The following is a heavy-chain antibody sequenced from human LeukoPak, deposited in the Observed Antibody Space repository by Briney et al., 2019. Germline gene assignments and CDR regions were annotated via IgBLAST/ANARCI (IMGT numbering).Heavy chain of an antibody. J-gene: IGHJ3*02. D-gene: IGHD2-21*02. CDR1: GFTFSSYA. Sequence: GGSLRLSCAASGFTFSSYAMHWVRQAPGKGLEWVAVISYDGSNKYYADSVKGRFTISRDNSKNTLYPQMNSLRAEDTAVYYCARDVSYCGGDCPDAFDIWGQGTMVTVSS. CDR2: ISYDGSNK. CDR3: ARDVSYCGGDCPDAFDI. V-gene: IGHV3-30-3*01.